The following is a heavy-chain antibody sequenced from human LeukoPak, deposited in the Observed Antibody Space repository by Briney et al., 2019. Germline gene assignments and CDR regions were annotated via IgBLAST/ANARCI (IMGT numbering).Heavy chain of an antibody. CDR2: ISGSSSST. Sequence: PGGSLRLSCAASGLTFSNYAMSWVRQAPGKGLEWVSAISGSSSSTYYADSVKGRFTISRDNSKNTLYLQMNSLRAEDTAVYYCAKAPGRSDSSSTHDYWGQGTLVTVSS. J-gene: IGHJ4*02. D-gene: IGHD6-6*01. CDR1: GLTFSNYA. CDR3: AKAPGRSDSSSTHDY. V-gene: IGHV3-23*01.